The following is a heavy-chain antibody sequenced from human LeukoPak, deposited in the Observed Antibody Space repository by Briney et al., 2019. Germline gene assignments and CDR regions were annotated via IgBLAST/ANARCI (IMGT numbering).Heavy chain of an antibody. V-gene: IGHV1-18*01. D-gene: IGHD4-11*01. Sequence: ASVKVSCKGSGYTFTSYGISWVRQAPGQGGEWMGWISAYNGNTNYTQKLQGRVTITTDTSTSTAYMELRSLRSDDTAVYYCARDLWDDYSNYGPTNWFDPWGQGTLVTVSS. CDR1: GYTFTSYG. CDR2: ISAYNGNT. J-gene: IGHJ5*02. CDR3: ARDLWDDYSNYGPTNWFDP.